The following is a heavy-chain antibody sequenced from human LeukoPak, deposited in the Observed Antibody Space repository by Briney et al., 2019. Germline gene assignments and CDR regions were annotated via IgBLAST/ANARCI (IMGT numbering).Heavy chain of an antibody. J-gene: IGHJ5*02. V-gene: IGHV1-2*02. CDR1: GYIFTGYY. D-gene: IGHD2-15*01. CDR2: INPNSGGT. Sequence: ASVKVSCKASGYIFTGYYMHWVRQAPGQGLEWMGWINPNSGGTNYAQRFQGRVTMTRDTSISTAYMELSRLRSDDTAVYYCARDPTYCSGGSCYRDNWFDPWGQGTLVTVSS. CDR3: ARDPTYCSGGSCYRDNWFDP.